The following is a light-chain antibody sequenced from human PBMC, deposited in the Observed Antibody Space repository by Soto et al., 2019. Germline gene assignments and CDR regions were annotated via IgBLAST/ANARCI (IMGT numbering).Light chain of an antibody. J-gene: IGLJ1*01. V-gene: IGLV2-14*03. CDR2: DVT. CDR3: ASYTSSITYV. CDR1: SSDVGGYNF. Sequence: QSALTRPASVSGSPGQSITISCTGTSSDVGGYNFVSWYQHHPGKAPKLIIYDVTNRPSGISNRFSGSKSGNTASLTISGLQAEDEADYYCASYTSSITYVFGTGTSSPS.